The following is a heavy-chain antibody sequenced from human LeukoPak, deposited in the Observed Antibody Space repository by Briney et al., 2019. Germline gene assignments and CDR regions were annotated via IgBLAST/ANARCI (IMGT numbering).Heavy chain of an antibody. Sequence: PGGSLRLSCAASGFTFSSYAMSWVRQAPGKGLEWVSAISGSGGSTYYADSVKGRFTISRDNSKNTLYLQMNSLRAEDTAVYYCAKNYYDSSGYFGPFDYWGQGTLVTVSS. CDR1: GFTFSSYA. CDR3: AKNYYDSSGYFGPFDY. V-gene: IGHV3-23*01. D-gene: IGHD3-22*01. J-gene: IGHJ4*02. CDR2: ISGSGGST.